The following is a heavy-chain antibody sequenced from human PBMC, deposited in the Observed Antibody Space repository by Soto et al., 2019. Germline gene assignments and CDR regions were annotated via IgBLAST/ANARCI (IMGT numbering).Heavy chain of an antibody. CDR2: INAGNGNT. D-gene: IGHD2-2*01. CDR3: ARSSTRDYYYYGMDV. J-gene: IGHJ6*02. CDR1: GYTFTSYA. Sequence: ASVKVSCKASGYTFTSYAMHWVRQAPGQRLEWMGWINAGNGNTKYSQKFQGRVTITRDTSASTAYMELSSLRSEDTAVYYCARSSTRDYYYYGMDVWGQGTTVTVSS. V-gene: IGHV1-3*01.